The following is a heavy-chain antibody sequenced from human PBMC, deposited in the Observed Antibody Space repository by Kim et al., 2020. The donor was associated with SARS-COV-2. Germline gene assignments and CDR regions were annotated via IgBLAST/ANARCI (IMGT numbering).Heavy chain of an antibody. Sequence: GGSLRLSCAASGFTFSSDAMSWVRQAPGKGLEWVSAISGSGGSTYYADSVKGRFTISRDNSKNTLYLQMNSLRAEDTAVYYCAKYDSSGYYEYYYYGMDVWGQGTTVTVSS. J-gene: IGHJ6*02. CDR2: ISGSGGST. CDR3: AKYDSSGYYEYYYYGMDV. V-gene: IGHV3-23*01. D-gene: IGHD3-22*01. CDR1: GFTFSSDA.